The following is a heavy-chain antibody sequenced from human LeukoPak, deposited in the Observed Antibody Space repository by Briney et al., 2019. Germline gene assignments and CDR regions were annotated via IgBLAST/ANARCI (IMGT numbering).Heavy chain of an antibody. D-gene: IGHD3-22*01. CDR1: GFTFSSYA. J-gene: IGHJ4*02. CDR2: ISGHGAST. CDR3: ARVSYDSSGYYQK. V-gene: IGHV3-23*01. Sequence: GGSLRLSCAASGFTFSSYAMSWVRQAPGKGLEWVSGISGHGASTYYADSVKGRFTISRDNAKNTLYLQMNSLRAEDTAVYYCARVSYDSSGYYQKWGQGTLVTVSS.